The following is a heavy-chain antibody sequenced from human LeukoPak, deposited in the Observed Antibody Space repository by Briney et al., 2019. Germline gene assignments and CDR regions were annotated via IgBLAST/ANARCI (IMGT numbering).Heavy chain of an antibody. CDR2: IFPADSST. D-gene: IGHD2-21*02. CDR1: GYSFTTYW. CDR3: ARWVTADRGKKDAFDI. Sequence: EPLKISCKASGYSFTTYWIGWVRQMPGKGLEWMGIIFPADSSTRYSPSFQGQLSVSADKSMTTAYLQWSSLKASDTAMYFCARWVTADRGKKDAFDIWGQGTMVTVSS. J-gene: IGHJ3*02. V-gene: IGHV5-51*01.